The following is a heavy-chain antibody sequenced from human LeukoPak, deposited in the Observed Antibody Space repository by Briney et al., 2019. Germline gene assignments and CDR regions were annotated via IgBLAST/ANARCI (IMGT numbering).Heavy chain of an antibody. Sequence: GGSLRRSSAASGFSFSSYAMSWVAPGPGKGLEWGSAISGSGGSTYYADYVKGRFTISRDNYKNTLYLQMNSLRAEDTAVYYCANTVVTPWFDYWGQGTLVTVSS. CDR1: GFSFSSYA. D-gene: IGHD4-23*01. CDR2: ISGSGGST. CDR3: ANTVVTPWFDY. V-gene: IGHV3-23*01. J-gene: IGHJ4*02.